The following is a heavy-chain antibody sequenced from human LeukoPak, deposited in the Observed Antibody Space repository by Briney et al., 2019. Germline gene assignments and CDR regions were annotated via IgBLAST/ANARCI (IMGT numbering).Heavy chain of an antibody. CDR2: IYTSGST. V-gene: IGHV4-4*07. Sequence: KSSETLSLTCTVSGGSISSYYWSRIRQPAGKGLEWIGRIYTSGSTNYNPSLKSRVTMSVDTSKNQFSLKLSSVTAADTAVYYCARAIAAPPYNWFDPWGQGTLVTVSS. CDR3: ARAIAAPPYNWFDP. J-gene: IGHJ5*02. CDR1: GGSISSYY. D-gene: IGHD6-13*01.